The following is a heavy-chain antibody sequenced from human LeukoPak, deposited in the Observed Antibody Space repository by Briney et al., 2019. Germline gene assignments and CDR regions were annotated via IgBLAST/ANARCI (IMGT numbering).Heavy chain of an antibody. J-gene: IGHJ4*02. CDR3: AKGSLWPEKDSNDWSDYFDY. CDR2: ISWDGNIT. D-gene: IGHD6-19*01. V-gene: IGHV3-43D*03. Sequence: GGSLRLSCAASGFIFDDYAMHWVRQAPGKGLEWVSLISWDGNITYYADSVKGRFTISRDNSKNSLYLQMNTLRAEDTALYYCAKGSLWPEKDSNDWSDYFDYWGQGTLVTVSS. CDR1: GFIFDDYA.